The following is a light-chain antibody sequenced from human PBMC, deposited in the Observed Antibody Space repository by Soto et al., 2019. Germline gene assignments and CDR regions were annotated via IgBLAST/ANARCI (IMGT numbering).Light chain of an antibody. Sequence: QSALTQPASVSGSPGQSITISCTGTSSDVGDYNYVSWYQHHPGKAPKLMIYEVINRPSGVSNRFSGSKSGNTASLTISGLQAEDEADYYCSSYTSGTSPVIFGGGTELTVL. V-gene: IGLV2-14*01. J-gene: IGLJ2*01. CDR1: SSDVGDYNY. CDR2: EVI. CDR3: SSYTSGTSPVI.